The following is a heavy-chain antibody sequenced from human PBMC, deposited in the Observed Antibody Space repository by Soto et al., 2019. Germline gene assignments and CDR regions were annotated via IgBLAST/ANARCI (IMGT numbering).Heavy chain of an antibody. CDR3: ARGQLGTVTTHTDYFDY. D-gene: IGHD4-17*01. CDR2: IKQDGSEK. CDR1: GFTFSSYW. J-gene: IGHJ4*02. Sequence: EVQLVESGGGLVQPGGSLRLSYAASGFTFSSYWMSWVRQAPGKGLEWVANIKQDGSEKYYVDSVKGRFTISRDNAKNSLYLQMNSLRAEDTAVYYCARGQLGTVTTHTDYFDYWGQGTLVTVSS. V-gene: IGHV3-7*01.